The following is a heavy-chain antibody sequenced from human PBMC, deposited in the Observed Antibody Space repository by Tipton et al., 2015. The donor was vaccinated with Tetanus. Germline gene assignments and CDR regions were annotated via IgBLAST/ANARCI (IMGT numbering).Heavy chain of an antibody. J-gene: IGHJ6*02. D-gene: IGHD3-22*01. CDR3: ARATPSGSYFVRYYSMDV. CDR1: GGSISNYY. CDR2: IYYSGST. V-gene: IGHV4-59*08. Sequence: TLSLTCTVSGGSISNYYWNWIRQSPGKGLEWLGNIYYSGSTYYNPSLKGRVTVSLDTSKNQFSLRLTSVTDADTAVYYCARATPSGSYFVRYYSMDVWGQGTTVVVSS.